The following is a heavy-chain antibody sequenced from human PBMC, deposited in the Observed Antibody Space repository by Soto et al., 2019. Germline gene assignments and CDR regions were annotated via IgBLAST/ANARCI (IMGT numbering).Heavy chain of an antibody. CDR3: VKDPGEQRLVRYFDD. J-gene: IGHJ4*02. Sequence: QVQLVESGGGVVQPGRSLRLSCAASGFTFSTSGIHWVRQAPGKGLEWVSVISFDGYNEFYADSVKGRFTTSRDNSRNTLYLQMNSLRIDDTAVYYCVKDPGEQRLVRYFDDWGQGTLVTVSS. CDR1: GFTFSTSG. D-gene: IGHD6-13*01. V-gene: IGHV3-30*18. CDR2: ISFDGYNE.